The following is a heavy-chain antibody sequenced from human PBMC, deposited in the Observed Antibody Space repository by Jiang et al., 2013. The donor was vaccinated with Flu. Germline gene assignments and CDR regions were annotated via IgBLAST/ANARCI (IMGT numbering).Heavy chain of an antibody. CDR3: ARRYSGSYPFDY. D-gene: IGHD1-26*01. CDR2: IDYRGNT. CDR1: AGSISSGSYF. J-gene: IGHJ4*02. Sequence: GLVKPSETLSLTCTVSAGSISSGSYFWGWIRQPPGKGLDWIGSIDYRGNTYYNPSLKSRVSISVDTSKNQFSLKLTSVTAADTAVYYCARRYSGSYPFDYWGQGTLVTVSS. V-gene: IGHV4-39*01.